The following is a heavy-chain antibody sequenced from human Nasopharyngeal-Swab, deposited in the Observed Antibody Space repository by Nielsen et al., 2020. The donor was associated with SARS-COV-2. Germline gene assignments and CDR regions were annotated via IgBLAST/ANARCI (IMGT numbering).Heavy chain of an antibody. CDR3: ARARGVSVFDI. J-gene: IGHJ3*02. Sequence: LKISCAASGFTFSSYDMHWVRQTTGKGLEWVSAIGIAGDTYYPGSVKGRFTISRENAKKSLYLQMNSLRAGDTAVYYCARARGVSVFDIWGQGTTVTVSS. V-gene: IGHV3-13*01. D-gene: IGHD6-13*01. CDR2: IGIAGDT. CDR1: GFTFSSYD.